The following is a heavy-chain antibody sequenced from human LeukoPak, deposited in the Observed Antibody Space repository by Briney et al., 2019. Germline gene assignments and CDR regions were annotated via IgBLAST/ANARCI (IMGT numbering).Heavy chain of an antibody. J-gene: IGHJ3*02. Sequence: SETLSLTCTVSGGSISSYYGRWIRQPAGKGLEWIGRIYTSGSTNYNPSLKSRVTLSVDTSKNQFSLKLSSVTAADSAVYYCARDDKQWLLPFDIWGQGTMVTVSS. CDR2: IYTSGST. V-gene: IGHV4-4*07. D-gene: IGHD6-19*01. CDR1: GGSISSYY. CDR3: ARDDKQWLLPFDI.